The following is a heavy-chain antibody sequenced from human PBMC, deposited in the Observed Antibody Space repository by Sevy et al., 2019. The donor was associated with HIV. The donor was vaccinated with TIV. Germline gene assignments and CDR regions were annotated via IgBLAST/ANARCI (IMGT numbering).Heavy chain of an antibody. Sequence: GGSLRLSCAASGFTVSSNYMSWVRQAPGEGLEWVSVIYSGGSTYYADSVKGGFTISRDNSKNTLELQMNILRAEDTAVYYCARGGGHTYYDILTGFSGGGDAFDIWGQGTMVTVSS. CDR2: IYSGGST. CDR1: GFTVSSNY. CDR3: ARGGGHTYYDILTGFSGGGDAFDI. D-gene: IGHD3-9*01. V-gene: IGHV3-53*01. J-gene: IGHJ3*02.